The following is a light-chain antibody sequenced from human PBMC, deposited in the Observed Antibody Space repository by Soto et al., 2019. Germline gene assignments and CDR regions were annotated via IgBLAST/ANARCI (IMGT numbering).Light chain of an antibody. CDR1: SSDVGSYNF. Sequence: QSVLTQPASVSGSPGQSITISCTGTSSDVGSYNFVSWYQQHPGKAPKLMIYDVSKRPSGVPDRFSGSKSGNTASLTISGLQAEDETDYYCCSHAGSSVVFGTGTKLTVL. CDR3: CSHAGSSVV. CDR2: DVS. J-gene: IGLJ1*01. V-gene: IGLV2-11*01.